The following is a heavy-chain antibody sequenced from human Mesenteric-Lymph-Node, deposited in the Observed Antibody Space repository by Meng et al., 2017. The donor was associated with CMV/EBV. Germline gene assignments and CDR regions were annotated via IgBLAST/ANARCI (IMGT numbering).Heavy chain of an antibody. CDR2: VYFTGGT. V-gene: IGHV4-61*01. D-gene: IGHD3-3*01. Sequence: SETLSLTCTVSGDSVSSGSYYWNWIRQPPGKGLEWIGYVYFTGGTNYNPSLKSRVTISLDTSKNQFSLNLHSVTAADTAVYYCTRTYFDLWSGFYRHHGLDVWGQGTTVTVSS. CDR3: TRTYFDLWSGFYRHHGLDV. CDR1: GDSVSSGSYY. J-gene: IGHJ6*02.